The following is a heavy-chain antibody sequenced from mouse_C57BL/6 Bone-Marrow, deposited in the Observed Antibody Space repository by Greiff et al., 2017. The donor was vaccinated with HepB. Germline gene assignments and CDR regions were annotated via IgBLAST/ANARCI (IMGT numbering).Heavy chain of an antibody. Sequence: QVQLQQSGTELVKPGASVKLSCKASGYTFTSYWMHWVKQRPGQGLEWIGNINPSNGGTNYNEKFKSKATLTVDKSSSTAYMQLSSLTSEDSAVYYCARSSGDPFYDGYYLAWFAYWGQGTLVTVSA. CDR3: ARSSGDPFYDGYYLAWFAY. CDR1: GYTFTSYW. V-gene: IGHV1-53*01. D-gene: IGHD2-3*01. J-gene: IGHJ3*01. CDR2: INPSNGGT.